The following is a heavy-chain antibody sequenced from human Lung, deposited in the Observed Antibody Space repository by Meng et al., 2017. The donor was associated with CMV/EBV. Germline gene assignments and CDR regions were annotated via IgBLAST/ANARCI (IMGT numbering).Heavy chain of an antibody. V-gene: IGHV3-7*01. CDR3: VTVRYDAKGSTYYRSFDY. D-gene: IGHD4/OR15-4a*01. Sequence: GGSLRLXCEASGFTFNSYSMNWVRQAPGKGLEWVANIKEDGSEQHYVESVKGRFTISRDNAKNSLYLQMNSLRAEDTAVYYCVTVRYDAKGSTYYRSFDYWGQGTXVTVSS. J-gene: IGHJ4*02. CDR2: IKEDGSEQ. CDR1: GFTFNSYS.